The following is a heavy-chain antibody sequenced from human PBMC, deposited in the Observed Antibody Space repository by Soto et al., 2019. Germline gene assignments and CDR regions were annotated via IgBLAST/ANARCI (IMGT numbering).Heavy chain of an antibody. CDR1: GATFSDCY. Sequence: SEAVSPTYVIFGATFSDCYWSWIRQPLGKGLEWIGEINHSGSTNYNPSLKSRVTISVDTSKNQFSLKLSSVTAADTAVYYCARGKRYYGSGSYSYYGMDVWGQGTTVT. CDR2: INHSGST. J-gene: IGHJ6*02. CDR3: ARGKRYYGSGSYSYYGMDV. D-gene: IGHD3-10*01. V-gene: IGHV4-34*01.